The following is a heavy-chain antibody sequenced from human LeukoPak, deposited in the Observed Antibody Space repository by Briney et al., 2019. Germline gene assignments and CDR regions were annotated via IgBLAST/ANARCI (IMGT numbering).Heavy chain of an antibody. CDR1: GFTFSSYS. J-gene: IGHJ4*02. Sequence: PGGSLRLSCAASGFTFSSYSMNWVRQTPGKGLEWVSSISSSSSYIYYADSVKGRFTISRDNAKNSLYLQMNSLRAEDTAVYYCAGTYYGSGTGGVLDYWGQGTLVTVSS. CDR3: AGTYYGSGTGGVLDY. V-gene: IGHV3-21*01. CDR2: ISSSSSYI. D-gene: IGHD3-10*01.